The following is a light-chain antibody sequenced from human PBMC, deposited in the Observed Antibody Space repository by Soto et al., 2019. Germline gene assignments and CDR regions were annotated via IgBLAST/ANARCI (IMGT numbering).Light chain of an antibody. CDR3: QQAASLPIT. CDR2: TGS. CDR1: QGIKNW. J-gene: IGKJ5*01. Sequence: DIPMTQSPSYVSASFGDRVTITCRASQGIKNWLAWYQQKPGKAPNLLIYTGSSLQSGVPSRFSGSGSGTDFTLTINSLQPEDFATYYCQQAASLPITFGQGTRLEI. V-gene: IGKV1-12*01.